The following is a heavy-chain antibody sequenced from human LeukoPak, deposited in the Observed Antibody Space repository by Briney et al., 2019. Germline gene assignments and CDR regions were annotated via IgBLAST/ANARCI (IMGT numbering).Heavy chain of an antibody. J-gene: IGHJ4*02. Sequence: PSETLSLTCSVSGDSINNNYWSWIRQPAGKGLVWIGRIYTSGSTKYNPSLRSRVTMSVDTSKNQFSLKLTGVTAADTAVYYCARGLKGTNAVDYWGQGILVTVSS. CDR3: ARGLKGTNAVDY. D-gene: IGHD2-8*01. V-gene: IGHV4-4*07. CDR1: GDSINNNY. CDR2: IYTSGST.